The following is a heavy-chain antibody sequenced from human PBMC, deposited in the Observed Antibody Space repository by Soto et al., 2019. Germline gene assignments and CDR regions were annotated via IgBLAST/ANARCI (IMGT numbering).Heavy chain of an antibody. V-gene: IGHV4-59*01. J-gene: IGHJ4*02. CDR3: ARSRDGYILNPIDQ. CDR1: TGSTNSFY. D-gene: IGHD3-9*01. CDR2: FFYTGST. Sequence: QVQLQVSGPGLVKPSATLSLSCSVSTGSTNSFYWSWIRQPPGKGLEWIGYFFYTGSTNHNPSLKSRVTISLDMSSSQFSLSLSSVTAADTAMYYCARSRDGYILNPIDQWGQGLLVTVSS.